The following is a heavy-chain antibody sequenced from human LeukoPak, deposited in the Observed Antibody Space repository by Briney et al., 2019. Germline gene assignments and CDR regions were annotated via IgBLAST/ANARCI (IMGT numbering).Heavy chain of an antibody. CDR3: ARGGGGYYNYFDY. CDR1: GGSISSYY. V-gene: IGHV4-59*01. D-gene: IGHD3-10*01. Sequence: SETLSLTCTVSGGSISSYYWSWIRQPPGKGLEWIGYIYYSGSTNYNPSLKSRVTISVDTSKNQFSLELSSVTAADTAVYYCARGGGGYYNYFDYWGQGTLVTVSS. CDR2: IYYSGST. J-gene: IGHJ4*02.